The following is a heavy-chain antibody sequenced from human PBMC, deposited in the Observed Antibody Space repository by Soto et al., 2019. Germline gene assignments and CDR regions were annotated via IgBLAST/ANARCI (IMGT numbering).Heavy chain of an antibody. Sequence: SETLSLTCTVSGGSISSGDYYWSWIRQPPGKGQEWIGYIYHSGSTYYNPSLKSRVTISVDTSKNQFSLKLSSVTAADTAVYYCARERPDGARLDPWGQGTLVTVSS. CDR2: IYHSGST. V-gene: IGHV4-30-4*01. CDR1: GGSISSGDYY. D-gene: IGHD6-6*01. CDR3: ARERPDGARLDP. J-gene: IGHJ5*02.